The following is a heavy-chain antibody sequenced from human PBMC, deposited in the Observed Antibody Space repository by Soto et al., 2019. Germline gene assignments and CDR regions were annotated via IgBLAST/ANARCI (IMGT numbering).Heavy chain of an antibody. CDR3: ARDQQGVYDSEYFQH. J-gene: IGHJ1*01. Sequence: GGSLRLSCAASGFTFSSYSMNWVRQAPGKGLEWVSSISSSSSTIYYADSVKGRFTISRDDAKDSLYLQMNSLRDEDTAVYYCARDQQGVYDSEYFQHWGQGTLVTVSS. D-gene: IGHD5-12*01. V-gene: IGHV3-48*02. CDR1: GFTFSSYS. CDR2: ISSSSSTI.